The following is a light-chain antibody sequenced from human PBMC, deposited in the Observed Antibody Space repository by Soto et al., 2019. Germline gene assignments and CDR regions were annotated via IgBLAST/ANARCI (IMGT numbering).Light chain of an antibody. CDR3: QQYNDWPPLT. CDR2: GAS. J-gene: IGKJ4*01. CDR1: QSVNTN. Sequence: ETVMTQSAATLSVSPCERTTLSFSASQSVNTNLAWYQQKPGQAPRLLIFGASIRATGVPDRFSGSGSGTEFTLSISSLQSEDSAVYYCQQYNDWPPLTFGGGTKVDI. V-gene: IGKV3-15*01.